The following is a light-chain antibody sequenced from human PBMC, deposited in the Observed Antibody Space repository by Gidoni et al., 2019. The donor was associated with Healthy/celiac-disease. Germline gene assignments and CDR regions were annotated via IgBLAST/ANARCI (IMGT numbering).Light chain of an antibody. CDR2: GNS. J-gene: IGLJ2*01. CDR1: SSNFGAGYD. CDR3: QSYDSSLSGVV. V-gene: IGLV1-40*01. Sequence: QSVLTPPPPVSGAPGQSVTISCTGSSSNFGAGYDVHWYQQLPGTAPKLLIYGNSNRPSGVPDRFSGSKSGTSASLAITGLQAEDEADYYCQSYDSSLSGVVFGGGTKLTVL.